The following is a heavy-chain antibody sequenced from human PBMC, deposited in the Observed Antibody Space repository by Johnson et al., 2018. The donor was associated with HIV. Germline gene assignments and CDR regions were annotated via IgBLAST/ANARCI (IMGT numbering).Heavy chain of an antibody. CDR2: ISYDGTNK. Sequence: AIISYDGTNKYSADSVKGRLTISRDRSKNTLYLQMNSLRAEDTAVYYCASTRLGAFDIWGQGTMVTVSS. J-gene: IGHJ3*02. D-gene: IGHD6-6*01. CDR3: ASTRLGAFDI. V-gene: IGHV3-30*07.